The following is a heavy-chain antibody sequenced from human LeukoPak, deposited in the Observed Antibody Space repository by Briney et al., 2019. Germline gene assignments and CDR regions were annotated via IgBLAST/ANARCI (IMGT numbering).Heavy chain of an antibody. J-gene: IGHJ4*02. Sequence: GASVKVSCKASGYTFTSYDINWVRQATGQGLEWMGWISAYNGNTNYAQKLQGRVTMTTDTSTSTAYMELRSLRSDDTAVYYCARDRSGLRFGDYWGQGTLVTVSS. D-gene: IGHD5-12*01. CDR1: GYTFTSYD. CDR3: ARDRSGLRFGDY. CDR2: ISAYNGNT. V-gene: IGHV1-18*01.